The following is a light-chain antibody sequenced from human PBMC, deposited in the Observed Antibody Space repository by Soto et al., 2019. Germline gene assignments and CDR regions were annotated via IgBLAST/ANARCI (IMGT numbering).Light chain of an antibody. CDR2: EVS. J-gene: IGLJ2*01. CDR1: SSDVGGYNY. V-gene: IGLV2-8*01. Sequence: QSALTQPPSASGSPGQSVTISCTGTSSDVGGYNYVSWYQQHPGKAPKLMIYEVSKRPSGVPDRFSGSKSGNTVSLTVSGLQAEDKADYYCSSYAGSNNLVFCGGTKLTVL. CDR3: SSYAGSNNLV.